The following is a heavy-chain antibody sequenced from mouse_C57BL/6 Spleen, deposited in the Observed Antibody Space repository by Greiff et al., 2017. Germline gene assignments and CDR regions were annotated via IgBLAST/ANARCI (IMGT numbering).Heavy chain of an antibody. Sequence: QVQLKQSGAELVRPGTSVKVSCKASGYAFTNYLIEWVKQRPGQGLEWIGVINPGSGGTNYNEKFKGKATLTADKSSSTADMQLSSLTSQGSAVYFCARAYSNYLAWFAYWGHGALVTVSA. CDR3: ARAYSNYLAWFAY. CDR2: INPGSGGT. CDR1: GYAFTNYL. J-gene: IGHJ3*01. V-gene: IGHV1-54*01. D-gene: IGHD2-5*01.